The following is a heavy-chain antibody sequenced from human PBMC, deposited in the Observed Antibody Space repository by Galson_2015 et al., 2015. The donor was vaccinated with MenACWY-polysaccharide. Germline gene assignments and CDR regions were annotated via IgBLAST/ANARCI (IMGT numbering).Heavy chain of an antibody. J-gene: IGHJ5*02. CDR2: MNPNSGNT. Sequence: SVKVSCKASGYKFTSYDINWVRQATGQGLEWMGWMNPNSGNTGYAQKFQGRVTMTSSSAMSTAFMELSSLRSEDTAVYYCARIIARKYPFAASWGQGTLVTVSS. CDR3: ARIIARKYPFAAS. D-gene: IGHD2-21*01. CDR1: GYKFTSYD. V-gene: IGHV1-8*01.